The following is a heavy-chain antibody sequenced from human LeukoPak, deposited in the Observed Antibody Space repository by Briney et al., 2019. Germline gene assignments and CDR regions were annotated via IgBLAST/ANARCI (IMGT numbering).Heavy chain of an antibody. D-gene: IGHD3-22*01. CDR1: EIAVPANY. J-gene: IGHJ4*02. CDR2: IFSGAST. V-gene: IGHV3-53*01. Sequence: GRSLRPSGAVSEIAVPANYTSGGPQCPGKGLGWGSVIFSGASTSYAASATGRLTLSRATSKNTLYLQMSSLRAEDTAVKYCSSGGDYYDSSGKGDYWGQGTLVTVSS. CDR3: SSGGDYYDSSGKGDY.